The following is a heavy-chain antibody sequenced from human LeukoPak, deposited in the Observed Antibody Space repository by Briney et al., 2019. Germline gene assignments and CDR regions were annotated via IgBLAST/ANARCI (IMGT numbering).Heavy chain of an antibody. CDR3: ARDQPYPGYVYFDY. D-gene: IGHD5-18*01. CDR1: GFTFSSYS. CDR2: ISSSSSYK. V-gene: IGHV3-21*01. J-gene: IGHJ4*02. Sequence: GGSLRLSCAASGFTFSSYSMNWVRQAPGKGLEWVSSISSSSSYKYYTDSVKGRFTISRDNAKNSLYLQMNSLRAEDTAVYYCARDQPYPGYVYFDYWGQGTLVTVSS.